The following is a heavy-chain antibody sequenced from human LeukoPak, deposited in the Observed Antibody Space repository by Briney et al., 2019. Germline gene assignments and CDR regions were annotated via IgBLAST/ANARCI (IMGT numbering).Heavy chain of an antibody. D-gene: IGHD2-15*01. CDR1: GFTFNSYA. J-gene: IGHJ6*02. CDR3: ATCGTRGNYFGMDV. CDR2: ISSSGDST. V-gene: IGHV3-23*01. Sequence: GGSLRLSCTFSGFTFNSYAMSWVRRAPGKGLEWISAISSSGDSTYSAASVKGRFTISRDNSKNTLFLQMNSLRAEDTAVYYCATCGTRGNYFGMDVWGQGTTVIVSS.